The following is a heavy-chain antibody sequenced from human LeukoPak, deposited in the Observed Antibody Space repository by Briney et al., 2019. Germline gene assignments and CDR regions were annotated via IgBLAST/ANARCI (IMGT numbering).Heavy chain of an antibody. CDR3: AGGDHTNFDY. J-gene: IGHJ4*02. CDR2: INPNTGGT. CDR1: GYTLTGYY. D-gene: IGHD3-10*01. Sequence: GASVKVSCKASGYTLTGYYMHWVRQAPGQGLKWMGWINPNTGGTNYAQNFQGRVTMTRDTSISTAYMELSRLRSDDTAVYYCAGGDHTNFDYWGQGTLVTVSS. V-gene: IGHV1-2*02.